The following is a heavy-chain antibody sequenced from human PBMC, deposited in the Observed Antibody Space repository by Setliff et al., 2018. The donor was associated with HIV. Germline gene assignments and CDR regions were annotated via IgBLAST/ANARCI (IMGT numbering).Heavy chain of an antibody. V-gene: IGHV1-46*01. D-gene: IGHD3-22*01. J-gene: IGHJ4*02. CDR1: GYTFTSYP. CDR3: ARGLLDYDSSDYRFDH. CDR2: INTSGGSA. Sequence: ASVKVSCKASGYTFTSYPMHWVRQAPGQGLEWMGVINTSGGSAGYAEKFRGRVTMTRDTSKSTAYMELTRLRSDDTAVYYCARGLLDYDSSDYRFDHWGQGTLVTVSS.